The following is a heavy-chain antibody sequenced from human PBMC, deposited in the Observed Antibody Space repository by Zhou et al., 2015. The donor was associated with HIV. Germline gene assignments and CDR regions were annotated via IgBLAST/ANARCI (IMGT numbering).Heavy chain of an antibody. CDR2: VRSKADSFAT. V-gene: IGHV3-73*02. J-gene: IGHJ2*01. Sequence: EVQMVESGGGLVQPGGSLKLSCTASGFTFSGSAIHWVRQASGRGLEWVGRVRSKADSFATGYAASVKGRFIISRDDSKDTAYLQMTSLKTEDTAVYYCARRVGLELHWYFDLWGLAPWSLFPQ. CDR3: ARRVGLELHWYFDL. CDR1: GFTFSGSA. D-gene: IGHD1-26*01.